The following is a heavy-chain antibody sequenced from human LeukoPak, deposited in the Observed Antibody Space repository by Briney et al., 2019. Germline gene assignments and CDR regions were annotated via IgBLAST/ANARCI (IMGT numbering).Heavy chain of an antibody. D-gene: IGHD6-13*01. CDR1: GGSISNYY. J-gene: IGHJ1*01. V-gene: IGHV4-59*08. CDR3: ARHGGYSSPYLH. CDR2: IYDSGST. Sequence: QTLSLTCTLSGGSISNYYRSSIRQPPGKGLGCIGYIYDSGSTNYTPSLKSRVTISVDTSKNQFSLKLSSVTATDTAVYYCARHGGYSSPYLHWGQGTLVTVSS.